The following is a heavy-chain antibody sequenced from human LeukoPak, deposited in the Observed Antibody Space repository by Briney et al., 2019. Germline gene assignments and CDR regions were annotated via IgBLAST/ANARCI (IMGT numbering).Heavy chain of an antibody. CDR3: ATGGKYYYDSSGYDY. V-gene: IGHV1-2*06. D-gene: IGHD3-22*01. J-gene: IGHJ4*02. CDR2: INPNSGGT. Sequence: ASVKVSCKASGYTFTGYYMHWVRQAPGQGLEWMGRINPNSGGTNYAQKFQGRVTMTEDTSTDTAYMELSSLRSEDTAVYYCATGGKYYYDSSGYDYWGQGTLVTVSS. CDR1: GYTFTGYY.